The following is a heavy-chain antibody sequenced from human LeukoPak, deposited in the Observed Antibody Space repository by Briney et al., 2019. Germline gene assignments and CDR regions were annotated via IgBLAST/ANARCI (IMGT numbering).Heavy chain of an antibody. CDR2: IYYTGST. D-gene: IGHD4-17*01. CDR1: GGSISSSY. Sequence: SETLSLTCTVSGGSISSSYWSWIRQPPGKGLERIGYIYYTGSTTYNPSLKSRVTISVDTSKNQFSLKLRSVTAADTAVYYCARDYGDIPPDWYYDLWGRGTLVTVSS. J-gene: IGHJ2*01. V-gene: IGHV4-59*01. CDR3: ARDYGDIPPDWYYDL.